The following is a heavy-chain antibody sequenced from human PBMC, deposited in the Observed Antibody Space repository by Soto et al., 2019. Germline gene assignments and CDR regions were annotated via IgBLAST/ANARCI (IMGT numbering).Heavy chain of an antibody. CDR3: ARSDITRFSTRNWFEP. D-gene: IGHD3-9*01. Sequence: AASVKVSCKASGYTFTGYYMHWVRQAPGQGLEWMGWINPNSGGTNYAQKFQGRVTMTRDTSISTAYMELSRLRSDDTAVYYCARSDITRFSTRNWFEPWGQGTLVTVS. V-gene: IGHV1-2*02. J-gene: IGHJ5*02. CDR2: INPNSGGT. CDR1: GYTFTGYY.